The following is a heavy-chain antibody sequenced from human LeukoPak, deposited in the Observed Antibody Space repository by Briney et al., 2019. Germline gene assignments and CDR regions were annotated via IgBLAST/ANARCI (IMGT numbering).Heavy chain of an antibody. CDR3: ARGVYCSGGSCLKGRFDY. CDR2: ISSSSSTI. V-gene: IGHV3-48*04. CDR1: GFTFSSYS. D-gene: IGHD2-15*01. J-gene: IGHJ4*02. Sequence: GGSLRLSCAASGFTFSSYSMNWVRQAPGKGLEWVSYISSSSSTIYYADSVKGRFTISRDNAKNSLYLQMNSLRAEDTAVYYFARGVYCSGGSCLKGRFDYWGQGTLVTVSS.